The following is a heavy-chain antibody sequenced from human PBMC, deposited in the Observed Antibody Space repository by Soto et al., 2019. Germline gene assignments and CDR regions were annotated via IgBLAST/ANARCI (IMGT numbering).Heavy chain of an antibody. J-gene: IGHJ4*02. D-gene: IGHD3-22*01. CDR2: ISAYNGNT. Sequence: ASVKVSCKASGYTFTRYGISWVRQAPGQGLEWMGWISAYNGNTNYAQKLQGRVTVTTDTSTSTAYMELRSLRSDDTAVYYCARVLDYYDSSGYYDYWGQGTLVTVSS. CDR1: GYTFTRYG. CDR3: ARVLDYYDSSGYYDY. V-gene: IGHV1-18*04.